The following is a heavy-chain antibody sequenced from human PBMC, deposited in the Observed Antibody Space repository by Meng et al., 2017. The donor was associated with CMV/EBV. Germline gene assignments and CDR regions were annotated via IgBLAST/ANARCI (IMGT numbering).Heavy chain of an antibody. CDR1: GGSISSISYY. CDR3: ARVVGYCSSTSCSEQYDFWSDSLNYYYYYGMDV. J-gene: IGHJ6*02. CDR2: IYYSGST. V-gene: IGHV4-39*07. D-gene: IGHD2-2*01. Sequence: GSLRLSCTVSGGSISSISYYWGWILQPPGKGLEWIGSIYYSGSTYYNPSLKSRVTISVDTSKNQFSLKLSSVTAADTAVYYCARVVGYCSSTSCSEQYDFWSDSLNYYYYYGMDVWGQGTTVTVSS.